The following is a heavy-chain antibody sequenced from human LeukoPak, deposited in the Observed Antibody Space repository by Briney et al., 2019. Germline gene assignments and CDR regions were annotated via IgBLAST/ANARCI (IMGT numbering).Heavy chain of an antibody. CDR2: INYSGST. CDR1: GGSISSYY. J-gene: IGHJ6*03. V-gene: IGHV4-59*01. Sequence: PSETLSLTCTVSGGSISSYYWSWIRQPPGKGLECIGYINYSGSTNYNPSLKSRVTISLDTSKNQFSLKLNSVTAADTAVYYCAREAAAPMYYYYMNVWGRGTTVTVSS. D-gene: IGHD2-2*01. CDR3: AREAAAPMYYYYMNV.